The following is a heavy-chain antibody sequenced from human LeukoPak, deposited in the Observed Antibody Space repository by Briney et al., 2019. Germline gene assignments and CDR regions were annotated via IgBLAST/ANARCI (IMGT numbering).Heavy chain of an antibody. V-gene: IGHV3-23*01. CDR1: GFTFSSYA. J-gene: IGHJ4*02. Sequence: GGSLRLSCAASGFTFSSYAMSWVRQAPGKGLESVSAISGSGGSTYYADSVKGRFTISRDNSKNTLYLQMNSLRAEDTAVYYCAKSFGRITMIRGSNYFDYWGQGTLVTVSS. D-gene: IGHD3-10*01. CDR2: ISGSGGST. CDR3: AKSFGRITMIRGSNYFDY.